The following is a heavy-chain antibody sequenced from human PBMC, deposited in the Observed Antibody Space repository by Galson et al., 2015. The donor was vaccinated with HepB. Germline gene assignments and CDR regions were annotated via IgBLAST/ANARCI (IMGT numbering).Heavy chain of an antibody. V-gene: IGHV4-31*03. CDR1: GGSISSGGYY. Sequence: TLSLTCTVSGGSISSGGYYWSWIRQHPGKGLEWIGYIYYSGSTYYNPSLKSRVTISVDTAKNQFSLKLSSVTAADAAVYYCARVGGGDCSGGSCMDVWGQGTTVTVSS. D-gene: IGHD2-15*01. CDR2: IYYSGST. CDR3: ARVGGGDCSGGSCMDV. J-gene: IGHJ6*02.